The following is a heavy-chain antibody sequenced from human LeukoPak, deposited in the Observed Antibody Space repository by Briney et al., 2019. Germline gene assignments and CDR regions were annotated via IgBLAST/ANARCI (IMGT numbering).Heavy chain of an antibody. Sequence: PGGSLRLSCAASGFTVSTNYMSWVRQAPGKKLEWVSDIYSDGSTFYADSVKGRFTISRDNAKNSLYLQMNSLRAEDTAVYYCARVREMATRDFDYWGQGTLVTVSS. CDR2: IYSDGST. V-gene: IGHV3-53*01. CDR1: GFTVSTNY. CDR3: ARVREMATRDFDY. J-gene: IGHJ4*02. D-gene: IGHD5-24*01.